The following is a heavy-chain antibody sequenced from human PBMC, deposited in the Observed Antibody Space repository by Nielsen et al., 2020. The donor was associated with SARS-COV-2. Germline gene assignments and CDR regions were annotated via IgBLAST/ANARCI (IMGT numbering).Heavy chain of an antibody. Sequence: GESLKISCAASGFTFSSYAMHWVRQAPGKGLEWVAVISYDGSNKYYADSVKGRFTISRDNSKNTLYLQMNSLRAEDTAVYYCAREGLETTRYFDYWGQGTLVTVSS. CDR3: AREGLETTRYFDY. CDR1: GFTFSSYA. J-gene: IGHJ4*02. D-gene: IGHD1-7*01. CDR2: ISYDGSNK. V-gene: IGHV3-30-3*01.